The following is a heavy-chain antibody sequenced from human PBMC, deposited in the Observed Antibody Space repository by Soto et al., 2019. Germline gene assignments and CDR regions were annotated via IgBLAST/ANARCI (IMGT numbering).Heavy chain of an antibody. D-gene: IGHD1-20*01. Sequence: SGPTLVNPTQTLTPTCTFTGFSLTSPGMCVSWIRQPPGKALEWLALIERDDDDKYYSTSLKTRLTISKDTRKNQVVLTMANMDPADTGTYYCARSIRGPRRFNGMDVWGQGTTVTVSS. CDR2: IERDDDDK. J-gene: IGHJ6*02. V-gene: IGHV2-70*13. CDR1: GFSLTSPGMC. CDR3: ARSIRGPRRFNGMDV.